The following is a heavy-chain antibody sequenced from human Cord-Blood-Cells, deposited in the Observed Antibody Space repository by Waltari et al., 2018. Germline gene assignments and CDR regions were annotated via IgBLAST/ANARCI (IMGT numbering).Heavy chain of an antibody. CDR1: GYTFTSYD. CDR2: MNPNSGNT. V-gene: IGHV1-8*01. D-gene: IGHD5-18*01. Sequence: QVQLVQSGAEVKKPGASVKVSCKASGYTFTSYDINWLRPATVQGLEWMGGMNPNSGNTGYAQKFQGRVTMTRNTSISTAYMELSSLRSEDTAVYYCAMHERGYSYGYYYYYGMDVWGQGTTVTVSS. CDR3: AMHERGYSYGYYYYYGMDV. J-gene: IGHJ6*02.